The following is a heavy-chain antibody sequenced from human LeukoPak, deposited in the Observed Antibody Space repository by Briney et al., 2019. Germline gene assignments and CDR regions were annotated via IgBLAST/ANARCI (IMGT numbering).Heavy chain of an antibody. CDR3: AREDSSSSGA. CDR2: ITASGTAM. D-gene: IGHD6-6*01. Sequence: GGSLRLSCAASGFTFSSYSMNWVRQAPGKGLEWVSHITASGTAMFYADSVKGRFTISRDNAKNSLYLQMNSLRDEDTAVYYCAREDSSSSGAWGQGTLVTVSS. J-gene: IGHJ5*02. CDR1: GFTFSSYS. V-gene: IGHV3-48*02.